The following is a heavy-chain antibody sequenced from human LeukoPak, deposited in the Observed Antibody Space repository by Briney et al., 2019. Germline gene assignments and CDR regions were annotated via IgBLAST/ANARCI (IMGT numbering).Heavy chain of an antibody. CDR2: ISYDGSNK. CDR3: VREIGPRGSLRAFDI. D-gene: IGHD2-15*01. V-gene: IGHV3-30*14. J-gene: IGHJ3*02. Sequence: GRSLRLSCAASGFTFSSYAMHWVRQAPGKGLEWVAVISYDGSNKYYADSVKGRFTISRDNSKNTLYLQMNSLRAEDTAVYYCVREIGPRGSLRAFDIWGQGTMVTVSS. CDR1: GFTFSSYA.